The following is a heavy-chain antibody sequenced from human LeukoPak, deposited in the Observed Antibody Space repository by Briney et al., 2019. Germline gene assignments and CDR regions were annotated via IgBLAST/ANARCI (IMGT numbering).Heavy chain of an antibody. J-gene: IGHJ4*02. Sequence: GGSLRLSCAASGFTFSSYAMSWVRQAPGKGLEWVSYISSSGSTIYYADSVKGRFTISRDNAKNSLYLQMNSLRAEDTAVYYCARGETGYSYGPADYWGQGTLVTVSS. CDR1: GFTFSSYA. CDR2: ISSSGSTI. D-gene: IGHD5-18*01. CDR3: ARGETGYSYGPADY. V-gene: IGHV3-48*03.